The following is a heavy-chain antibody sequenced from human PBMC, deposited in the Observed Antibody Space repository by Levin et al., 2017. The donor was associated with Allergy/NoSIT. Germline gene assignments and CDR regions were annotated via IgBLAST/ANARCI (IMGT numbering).Heavy chain of an antibody. CDR1: GFTVSSNY. Sequence: GGSLRLSCAASGFTVSSNYMSWVRQAPGKGLEWVSVIYSGGSTYYADSVKGRFTISRDNSKNTLYLQMNSLRAEDTAVYYCARGTARYCSSTSCYRLPVMIPFWYWGQGTLVTVSS. J-gene: IGHJ4*02. D-gene: IGHD2-2*02. CDR2: IYSGGST. CDR3: ARGTARYCSSTSCYRLPVMIPFWY. V-gene: IGHV3-53*01.